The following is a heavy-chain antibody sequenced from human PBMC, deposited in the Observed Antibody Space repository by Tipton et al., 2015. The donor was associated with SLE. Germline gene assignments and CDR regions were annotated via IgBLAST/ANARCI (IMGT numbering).Heavy chain of an antibody. Sequence: TLSLTCTVSGGSISSYYWSWIRQPPGKGLEWIGYIYYSGSTYYNPSLKSRVTISVDTSKNQFSLKLSSVTAADTAVYYCARSWYPTYYGMDVWDQGP. J-gene: IGHJ6*02. CDR3: ARSWYPTYYGMDV. V-gene: IGHV4-59*12. D-gene: IGHD6-13*01. CDR1: GGSISSYY. CDR2: IYYSGST.